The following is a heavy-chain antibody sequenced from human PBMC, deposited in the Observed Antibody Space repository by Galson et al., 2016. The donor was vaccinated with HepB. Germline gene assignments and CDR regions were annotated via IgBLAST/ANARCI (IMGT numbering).Heavy chain of an antibody. Sequence: SLRLSCAASGFTFSRYTMNWVRQAPGKGLEWVSSITFGSSYIYYGDSVRGRFTISRDNAKNSLYLQVLSLRAEDTAVYYCTRQLPGPTTRGGDPYYFDSRGRGTLVTVSS. D-gene: IGHD1-26*01. CDR2: ITFGSSYI. V-gene: IGHV3-21*01. CDR3: TRQLPGPTTRGGDPYYFDS. J-gene: IGHJ5*01. CDR1: GFTFSRYT.